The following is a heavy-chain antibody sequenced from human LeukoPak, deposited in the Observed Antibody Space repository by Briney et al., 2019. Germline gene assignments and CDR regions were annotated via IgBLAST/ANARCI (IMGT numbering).Heavy chain of an antibody. D-gene: IGHD3-22*01. J-gene: IGHJ2*01. CDR3: AKSSYYYDSSGYSAPDL. V-gene: IGHV3-30*02. CDR1: GFTFSSYG. CDR2: IRYDGSNK. Sequence: PGGSLRLSCAASGFTFSSYGMHWVRQAPGKGLEWVAFIRYDGSNKYYADSVKGRFTISRDNSKNTLYLQMNSLRAEDTAVYYCAKSSYYYDSSGYSAPDLWGRGTLVTVPS.